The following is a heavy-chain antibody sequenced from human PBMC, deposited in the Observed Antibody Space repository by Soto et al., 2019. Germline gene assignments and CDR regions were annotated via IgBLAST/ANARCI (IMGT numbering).Heavy chain of an antibody. Sequence: PSETLSLTCTVSGGSIRSYCWTWIRQPPGEGLEWIGCICNSGTTNYNPSLKSRVAISIDTQKNQFSLQLSSVTVADTALYYCAKKVVAAITFAYWGQGTLVTVSS. CDR2: ICNSGTT. CDR3: AKKVVAAITFAY. V-gene: IGHV4-59*08. J-gene: IGHJ4*02. D-gene: IGHD2-15*01. CDR1: GGSIRSYC.